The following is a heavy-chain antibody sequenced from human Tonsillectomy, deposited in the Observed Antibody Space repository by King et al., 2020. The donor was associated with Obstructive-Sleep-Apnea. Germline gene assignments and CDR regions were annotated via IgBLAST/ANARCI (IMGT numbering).Heavy chain of an antibody. Sequence: VQLVESGGGLVQPGGSLRLSCAASGFTFSGYAMNWVRQAPGKGLEWVSSITGSGRSTNYADSVKGRFTISRDTSKNTLYLQINSLRAEDTAVYYCAKDLNNVEWLRYFDYWGQGTLVTVSS. CDR3: AKDLNNVEWLRYFDY. D-gene: IGHD6-19*01. J-gene: IGHJ4*02. V-gene: IGHV3-23*04. CDR2: ITGSGRST. CDR1: GFTFSGYA.